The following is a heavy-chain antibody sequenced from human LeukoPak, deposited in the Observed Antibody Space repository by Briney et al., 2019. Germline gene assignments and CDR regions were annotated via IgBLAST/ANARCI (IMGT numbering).Heavy chain of an antibody. Sequence: SETLSLTCTVSGGSISSYYWSWIRQPAGKGLEWIGRIYTSGSTNYNPSLKSRVTMSVDTSKNQFSLKLSFVTAADTAVYYCARYCSGGSCYPMFSAFDIWGQGTMVTVSS. CDR1: GGSISSYY. CDR3: ARYCSGGSCYPMFSAFDI. CDR2: IYTSGST. D-gene: IGHD2-15*01. J-gene: IGHJ3*02. V-gene: IGHV4-4*07.